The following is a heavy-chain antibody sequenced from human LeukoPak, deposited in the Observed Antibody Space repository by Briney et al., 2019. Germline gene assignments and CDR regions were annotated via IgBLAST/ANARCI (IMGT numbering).Heavy chain of an antibody. D-gene: IGHD5-24*01. J-gene: IGHJ4*02. CDR2: VSNDGSST. Sequence: GSLRLSRAASGITFNSYWMHWVRQASGEGLVWVSHVSNDGSSTTYADSVKGRFTISRDNTKNTLYLQMNSLRAEDTAVYYCVRDAWMASTPLDYWGQGTLVTVSS. CDR3: VRDAWMASTPLDY. CDR1: GITFNSYW. V-gene: IGHV3-74*01.